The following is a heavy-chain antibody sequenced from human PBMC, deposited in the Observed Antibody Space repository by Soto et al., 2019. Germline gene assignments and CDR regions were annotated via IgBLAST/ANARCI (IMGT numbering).Heavy chain of an antibody. CDR2: INSDGSTT. Sequence: EVQLLESGGGLIQPGGSLRLSCAASGFTFSTHWMHWVRQAPGKGLVWVSRINSDGSTTNYVDSVKGRFTISRDNAKKTVYLKMNSLRADDTAVYYCARVPTGGYDWVWGQGALVTVSS. CDR1: GFTFSTHW. D-gene: IGHD5-12*01. J-gene: IGHJ4*02. CDR3: ARVPTGGYDWV. V-gene: IGHV3-74*01.